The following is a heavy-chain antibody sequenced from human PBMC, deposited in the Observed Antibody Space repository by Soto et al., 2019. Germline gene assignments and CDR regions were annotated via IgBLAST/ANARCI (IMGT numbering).Heavy chain of an antibody. J-gene: IGHJ4*02. CDR2: ISWNSGSI. Sequence: GGSLRLSCAASGFTFDDYAMHWVRQAPGKGLEWVSGISWNSGSIGYADSVKGRFTISRDNAKNSLYLQMNSLRAEDTALYYCAKDARRDIVVVPAAMESGSGFDYWGQGTLVTVSS. V-gene: IGHV3-9*01. CDR1: GFTFDDYA. CDR3: AKDARRDIVVVPAAMESGSGFDY. D-gene: IGHD2-2*01.